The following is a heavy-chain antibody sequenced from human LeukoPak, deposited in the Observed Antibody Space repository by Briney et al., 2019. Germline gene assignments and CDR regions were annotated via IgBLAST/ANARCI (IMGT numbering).Heavy chain of an antibody. D-gene: IGHD1-26*01. CDR3: ARVATITLYSYYGIDV. CDR1: GYTFTSYG. J-gene: IGHJ6*02. Sequence: WASVKVSCKASGYTFTSYGISWVRQAPGQGLEWMGCISAYNGNRNYSQKVQGRGSMTTATSTSTAYMELRSLRSDAKDVYYCARVATITLYSYYGIDVWGQGTTVTVSS. V-gene: IGHV1-18*01. CDR2: ISAYNGNR.